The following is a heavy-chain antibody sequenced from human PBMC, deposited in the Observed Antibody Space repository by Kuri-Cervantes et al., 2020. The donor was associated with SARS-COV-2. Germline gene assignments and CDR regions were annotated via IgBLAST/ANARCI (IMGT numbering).Heavy chain of an antibody. D-gene: IGHD4-17*01. CDR3: ARELGLTTVNWFDP. CDR1: SGSFSGYY. Sequence: GSLRLSCAVYSGSFSGYYWRWIRQPPGKELEWIGEINHSGSTNYNPSLKSRVTISVDTSKNQFSLKLSSVTAADTAVYYCARELGLTTVNWFDPWGQGTLVTVSS. J-gene: IGHJ5*02. V-gene: IGHV4-34*01. CDR2: INHSGST.